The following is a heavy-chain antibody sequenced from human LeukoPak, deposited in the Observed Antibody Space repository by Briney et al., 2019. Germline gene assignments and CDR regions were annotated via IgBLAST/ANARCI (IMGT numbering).Heavy chain of an antibody. CDR2: IRSQGYGGTT. CDR1: GHPHEHYA. Sequence: GGSLRLSRTASGHPHEHYAMRWVRQASGRGLEWVGFIRSQGYGGTTAYAASQKGRFTISRDDSKSIAYLQMNSLKTEDTAVYYCTRAGYDFWSGYYTGMVGYYFDYWGQGTLVTVSS. CDR3: TRAGYDFWSGYYTGMVGYYFDY. D-gene: IGHD3-3*01. J-gene: IGHJ4*02. V-gene: IGHV3-49*04.